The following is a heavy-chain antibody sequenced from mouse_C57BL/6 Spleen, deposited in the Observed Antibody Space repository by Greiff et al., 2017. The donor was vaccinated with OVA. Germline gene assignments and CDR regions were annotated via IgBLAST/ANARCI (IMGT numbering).Heavy chain of an antibody. CDR2: IDPSDSYT. J-gene: IGHJ3*01. CDR3: ARGAYYSNYEGCAD. D-gene: IGHD2-5*01. V-gene: IGHV1-59*01. Sequence: QVQLQQPGAELVRPGTSVKLSCKASGYTFTSYWMHWVKQRPGQGLEWIGVIDPSDSYTNYNQKFTGKATLTVGTSASPAYMQLSSLTSEDSAVYYCARGAYYSNYEGCADWGQGTLVTVSA. CDR1: GYTFTSYW.